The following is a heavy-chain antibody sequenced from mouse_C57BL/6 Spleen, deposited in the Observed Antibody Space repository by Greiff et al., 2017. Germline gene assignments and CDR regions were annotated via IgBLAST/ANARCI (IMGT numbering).Heavy chain of an antibody. CDR2: INPNNGGT. CDR3: AREGTDYLDY. V-gene: IGHV1-26*01. CDR1: GYTFTDYY. D-gene: IGHD2-4*01. Sequence: VQLQQSGPELVKPGASVKISCKASGYTFTDYYMNWVKQSHGKSLEWIGDINPNNGGTSYNQKFKGKATLTVDKSSSTAYMELRSLTSEDSAVYYCAREGTDYLDYWGQGTSVTVSS. J-gene: IGHJ4*01.